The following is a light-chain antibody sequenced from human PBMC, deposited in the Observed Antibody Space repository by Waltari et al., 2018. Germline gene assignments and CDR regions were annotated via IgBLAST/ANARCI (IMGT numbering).Light chain of an antibody. Sequence: QSALTQPASVSGSPGQSITISCTGTRSDIGRSNTVSWYQQYPGKAPQIIIYEGKNRPSGVSTRFSGSTSGNTASLTISALQADDEAYFYCSSYTGDNILLFGGGTKVTVL. CDR1: RSDIGRSNT. CDR2: EGK. J-gene: IGLJ3*02. CDR3: SSYTGDNILL. V-gene: IGLV2-14*01.